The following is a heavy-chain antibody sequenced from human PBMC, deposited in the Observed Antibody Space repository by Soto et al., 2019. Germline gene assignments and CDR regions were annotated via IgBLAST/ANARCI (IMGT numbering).Heavy chain of an antibody. V-gene: IGHV4-34*01. CDR1: GGSFSGYY. J-gene: IGHJ4*02. CDR2: INHSGST. D-gene: IGHD5-12*01. CDR3: ARVATDFDY. Sequence: QVQLQQWGAGLLKPSETLSLTCAVYGGSFSGYYWSWIRQPPGKGLEWIGEINHSGSTNYNPSLKRRFTISVDTSKNQFSLKLSSVTAADTAVYYCARVATDFDYWGQGTLVTVSS.